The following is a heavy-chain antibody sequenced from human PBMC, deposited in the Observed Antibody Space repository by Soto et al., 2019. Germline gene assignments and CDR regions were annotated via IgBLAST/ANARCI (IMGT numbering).Heavy chain of an antibody. V-gene: IGHV3-9*01. Sequence: GGSLRLSCAASGFTFDDYAMHWVRQAPGKGLEWVSGISWKSGSIGYADSVKSRFTIYRDNAKNSLNMKINSQKAEDTDLYYCAKDIQYCISTRCHGQLDVWGQGT. CDR2: ISWKSGSI. D-gene: IGHD2-2*01. CDR3: AKDIQYCISTRCHGQLDV. CDR1: GFTFDDYA. J-gene: IGHJ6*02.